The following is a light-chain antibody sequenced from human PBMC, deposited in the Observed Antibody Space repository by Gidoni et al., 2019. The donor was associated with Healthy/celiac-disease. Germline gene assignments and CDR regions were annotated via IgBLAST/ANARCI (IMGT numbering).Light chain of an antibody. V-gene: IGKV1-39*01. CDR2: AAS. CDR1: QSISSY. CDR3: QQSYSTSST. J-gene: IGKJ1*01. Sequence: DIQMTQSPSSLSASVGDRVTITCRASQSISSYLNWYQQKPGKAPKLLTYAASSLQSGVPSRFSGSGSGTDFTLTISSLQPEDFATYYCQQSYSTSSTFGQGTKVEIK.